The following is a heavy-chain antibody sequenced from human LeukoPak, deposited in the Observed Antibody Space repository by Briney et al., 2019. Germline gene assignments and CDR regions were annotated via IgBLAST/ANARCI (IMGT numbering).Heavy chain of an antibody. Sequence: GGSLRLSCAASGFTFSSYWMHWVRQAPGKGLVWVSRINSDGSSISNADSVKGRLIISRDNAKNTLHLQMDSLRAEDTAVYYCVRDLSGIAALWGQGTLVTVSS. D-gene: IGHD6-13*01. J-gene: IGHJ4*02. V-gene: IGHV3-74*01. CDR2: INSDGSSI. CDR1: GFTFSSYW. CDR3: VRDLSGIAAL.